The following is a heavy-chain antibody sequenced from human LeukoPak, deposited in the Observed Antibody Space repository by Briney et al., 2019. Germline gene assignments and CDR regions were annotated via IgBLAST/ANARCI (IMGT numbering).Heavy chain of an antibody. Sequence: SETLSLTCAVYGGSFSGYYWSWIRQPPGKGLEWIGEINHSGSTNYNPSLKSRVTISVDTSKNQFSLKLSSVTAADTAVYYCAGGPGPYSSSFDYWGQGTQVTVSS. CDR2: INHSGST. CDR3: AGGPGPYSSSFDY. D-gene: IGHD6-13*01. J-gene: IGHJ4*02. CDR1: GGSFSGYY. V-gene: IGHV4-34*01.